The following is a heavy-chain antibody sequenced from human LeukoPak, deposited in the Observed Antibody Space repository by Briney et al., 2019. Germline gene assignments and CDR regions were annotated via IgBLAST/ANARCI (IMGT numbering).Heavy chain of an antibody. J-gene: IGHJ1*01. V-gene: IGHV4-59*12. CDR1: GGSISSYY. CDR3: ARGDSGASEYFQD. D-gene: IGHD6-25*01. Sequence: SETLSLTCTVSGGSISSYYWSWIRQPPGKGLEWIGYIYYSGSTNYNPSLKSRVTISVDTSKNQVSLRLNSVTAADTAVYFCARGDSGASEYFQDWGQGTLVTVSS. CDR2: IYYSGST.